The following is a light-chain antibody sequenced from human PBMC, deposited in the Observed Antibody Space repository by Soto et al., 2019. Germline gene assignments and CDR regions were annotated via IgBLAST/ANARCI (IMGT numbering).Light chain of an antibody. CDR1: QGISSY. V-gene: IGKV1-9*01. CDR2: AAS. Sequence: PLTQSPSSLSASVGDRVTITCRASQGISSYLAWYQQKPGKAPKLLIYAASTLQSGVPSRFSGSGSGTDFTLTISSLQPEDFATYYCQQLNSYPPTYTFGQGTKLEIK. CDR3: QQLNSYPPTYT. J-gene: IGKJ2*01.